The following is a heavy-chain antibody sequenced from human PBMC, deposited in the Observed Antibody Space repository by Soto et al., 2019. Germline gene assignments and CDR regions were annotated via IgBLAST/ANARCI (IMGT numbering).Heavy chain of an antibody. V-gene: IGHV1-18*01. CDR2: ISAYNGNT. Sequence: QVQLVQSGAEVKKPGASVKVSCKASGYTFSSYGISWGRQAPGQGREWMGWISAYNGNTNYAQKLQGRVIMTTDTSTSTAYMELRSLRSDDTAVYSCARETPSDYYYYDMDVWGKGTPVTVSS. CDR1: GYTFSSYG. J-gene: IGHJ6*03. CDR3: ARETPSDYYYYDMDV.